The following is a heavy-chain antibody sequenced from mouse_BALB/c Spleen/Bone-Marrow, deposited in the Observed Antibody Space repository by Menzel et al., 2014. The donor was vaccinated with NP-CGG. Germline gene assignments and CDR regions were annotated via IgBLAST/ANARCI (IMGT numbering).Heavy chain of an antibody. CDR2: TDPANGNT. V-gene: IGHV14-3*02. D-gene: IGHD1-1*01. Sequence: EVQLQQSGAELVKPGASVKLSCTASGFNIKDTYMHWVKQRPEQGLEWIGRTDPANGNTKYDPKFQGKATITADTSSNTAHLQLSSLTSEDTAVYYCASYYYGRAWFAYWGQGTLVTVSA. CDR3: ASYYYGRAWFAY. J-gene: IGHJ3*01. CDR1: GFNIKDTY.